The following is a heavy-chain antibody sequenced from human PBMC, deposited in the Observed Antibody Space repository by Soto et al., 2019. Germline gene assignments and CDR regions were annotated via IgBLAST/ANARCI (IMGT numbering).Heavy chain of an antibody. CDR3: ARGPLTGDLSPIYYFDY. CDR2: INPNSGGT. J-gene: IGHJ4*02. CDR1: GYTFTGYY. Sequence: ASMKVSCKASGYTFTGYYMHWVRQAPGQGLEWMGWINPNSGGTNYAQKFQGWVTMTRDTSISTAYMELSRLRSDDTAVYYCARGPLTGDLSPIYYFDYWGQGTLVTVSS. V-gene: IGHV1-2*04. D-gene: IGHD7-27*01.